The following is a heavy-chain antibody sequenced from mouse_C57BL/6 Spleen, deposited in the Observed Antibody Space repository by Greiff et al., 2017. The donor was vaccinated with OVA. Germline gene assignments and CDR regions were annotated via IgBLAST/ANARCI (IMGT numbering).Heavy chain of an antibody. D-gene: IGHD1-1*01. J-gene: IGHJ2*01. CDR1: GYSITSGYY. CDR3: ARDSNFDY. Sequence: DVKLVESGPGLVKPSQSLSLTCSVTGYSITSGYYWTWIRQFPGNKLEWMGYISYDGSNNYNPSLKNRISITRDTSKNQFFLKLNSVTTEDTATYYCARDSNFDYWGQGTTLTVSS. CDR2: ISYDGSN. V-gene: IGHV3-6*01.